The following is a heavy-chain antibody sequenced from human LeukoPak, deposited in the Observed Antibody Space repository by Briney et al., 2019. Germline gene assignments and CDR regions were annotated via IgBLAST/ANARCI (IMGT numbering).Heavy chain of an antibody. J-gene: IGHJ5*02. CDR1: GYTFTSYG. CDR3: ARDLGYYDILTGPKNNWFDP. D-gene: IGHD3-9*01. V-gene: IGHV1-18*01. CDR2: ISAYNGNT. Sequence: ASVKVSCKASGYTFTSYGISWVRQAPGQGLEWMGWISAYNGNTNYAQKLQGRVTMTTDTSTSTAYMELSSLRSEDTAVYYCARDLGYYDILTGPKNNWFDPWGQGTLVTVSS.